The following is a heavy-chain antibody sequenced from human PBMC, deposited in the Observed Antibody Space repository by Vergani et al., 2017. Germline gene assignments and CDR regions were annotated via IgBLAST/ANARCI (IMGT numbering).Heavy chain of an antibody. CDR3: ATIGYRRWGYYFDY. D-gene: IGHD2-2*02. V-gene: IGHV4-38-2*01. CDR2: IHNRGKT. CDR1: GYSIGSGFY. J-gene: IGHJ4*02. Sequence: QVRLEESGPGLVKPSETLSLTCSVSGYSIGSGFYWAWIRQSPGEGLQWLTIIHNRGKTYHNPSLKSRVSVSLDTSKNRFSLNLTSVTATGTAVYYFATIGYRRWGYYFDYWGQGILVTVSS.